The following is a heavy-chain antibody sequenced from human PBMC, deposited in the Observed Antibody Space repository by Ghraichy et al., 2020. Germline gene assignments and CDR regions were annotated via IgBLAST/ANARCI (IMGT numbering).Heavy chain of an antibody. CDR1: GGPINNNNFY. V-gene: IGHV4-61*05. J-gene: IGHJ4*02. D-gene: IGHD4-17*01. Sequence: SQTLSLTCTVSGGPINNNNFYWSWIRQPPGKGLEWIGSVYYSGSTNYNPSVKSRVTISIDTSKNQFSLRPSSVTAADTAMYYCARSGLRLQFDYWGQGTLVTVSS. CDR3: ARSGLRLQFDY. CDR2: VYYSGST.